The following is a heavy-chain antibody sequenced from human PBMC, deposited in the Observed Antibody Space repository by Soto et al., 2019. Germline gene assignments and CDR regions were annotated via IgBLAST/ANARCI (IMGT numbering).Heavy chain of an antibody. J-gene: IGHJ4*02. CDR1: GFTFSNYG. CDR2: ISNDGSNK. V-gene: IGHV3-30*18. Sequence: QVQLVESGGGVVQPGRSLRLSCAASGFTFSNYGMHWVRQAPGKGLEWVADISNDGSNKYYADSVKGRFTISRDNSKNTVYLQMNSLRAVDTAVYYFAKGGSGGGNFFYFDFWGQGILVTVSS. CDR3: AKGGSGGGNFFYFDF. D-gene: IGHD2-21*02.